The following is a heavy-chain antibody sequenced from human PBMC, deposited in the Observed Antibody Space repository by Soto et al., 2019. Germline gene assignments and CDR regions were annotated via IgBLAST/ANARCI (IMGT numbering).Heavy chain of an antibody. D-gene: IGHD3-10*01. CDR2: IYYSGST. V-gene: IGHV4-39*01. J-gene: IGHJ6*01. CDR3: AGGRGDYYYGMDL. Sequence: QLQLQESGPGLVKASETLSPTCTVSGGSISSSSYYWGWIRQPPGKGLEWIGSIYYSGSTYYNSSLKSRVTISVDTSKNQFSLRLSSVTAADTAVYYCAGGRGDYYYGMDLWGQGTTVTVSS. CDR1: GGSISSSSYY.